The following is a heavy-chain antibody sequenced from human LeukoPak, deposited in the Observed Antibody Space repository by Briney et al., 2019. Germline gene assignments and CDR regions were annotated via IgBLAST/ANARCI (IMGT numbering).Heavy chain of an antibody. J-gene: IGHJ6*03. CDR2: IYYSGST. CDR3: VGASHYYYYYYMDV. CDR1: GGSISSSSYY. V-gene: IGHV4-39*07. Sequence: SETLSLTCTVSGGSISSSSYYWGWIRQPPGKGLEWIGSIYYSGSTYCNPSLKSRVTISVDTSKNQFSLKLSSVTAADTAVYYCVGASHYYYYYYMDVWGKGTTVTVSS.